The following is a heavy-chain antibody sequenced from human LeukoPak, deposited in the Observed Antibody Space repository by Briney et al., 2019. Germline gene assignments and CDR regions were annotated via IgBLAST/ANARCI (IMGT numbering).Heavy chain of an antibody. D-gene: IGHD1-26*01. CDR2: ISSSSSYI. Sequence: SGGSLRLSCAASGFTFSSYSMNWVRQAPGKGLEWVSSISSSSSYIYYADSVKGRFTISRDNAKNSLYLQMNSLRAEDTAVYYCARDPFSGSYYLIRAFDIGGQGKMITVSS. V-gene: IGHV3-21*01. CDR1: GFTFSSYS. CDR3: ARDPFSGSYYLIRAFDI. J-gene: IGHJ3*02.